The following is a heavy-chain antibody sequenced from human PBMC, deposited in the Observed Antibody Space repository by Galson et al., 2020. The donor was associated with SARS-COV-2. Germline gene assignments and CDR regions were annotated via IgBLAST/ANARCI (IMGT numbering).Heavy chain of an antibody. D-gene: IGHD3-3*01. CDR2: IFSNDEK. V-gene: IGHV2-26*01. CDR3: ARMNYDFWSGYNGGWFDP. J-gene: IGHJ5*02. Sequence: SGPTLVKPTETLTLTCTVSGFSLSNARMGVSWIRQPPGKALEWLAHIFSNDEKSYSTSLKSRLTISKDTSKSQVVLTMTNMDPVDTATYYCARMNYDFWSGYNGGWFDPWGQGTLVTVSS. CDR1: GFSLSNARMG.